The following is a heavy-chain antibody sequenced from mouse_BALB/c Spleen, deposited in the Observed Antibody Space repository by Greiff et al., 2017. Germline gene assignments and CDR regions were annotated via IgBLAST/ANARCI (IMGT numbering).Heavy chain of an antibody. Sequence: EVQRVESGTVLARPGASVKMSCKASGYSFTSYWMHWVKQRPGQGLEWIGAIYPGNSDTSYNQKFKGKAKLTAVTSASTAYMELSSLTNEDSAVYYCTREGDGYYLWFAYWGQGTLVTVSA. J-gene: IGHJ3*01. CDR3: TREGDGYYLWFAY. CDR1: GYSFTSYW. V-gene: IGHV1-5*01. D-gene: IGHD2-3*01. CDR2: IYPGNSDT.